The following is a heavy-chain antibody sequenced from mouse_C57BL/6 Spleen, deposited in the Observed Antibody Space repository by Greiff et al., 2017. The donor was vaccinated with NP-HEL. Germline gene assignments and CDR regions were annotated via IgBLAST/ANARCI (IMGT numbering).Heavy chain of an antibody. CDR1: GYTFTSYW. CDR3: ARGSYDYDAFDY. Sequence: VQLQQSGAELVRPGSSVKLSCKASGYTFTSYWMHWVKQRPIQGLEWIGNIDPSDSETHYNQKFKDKATLTVDKSSSTAYMQLSSLTSEDSAVYYCARGSYDYDAFDYWGQGTTLTVSS. J-gene: IGHJ2*01. D-gene: IGHD2-4*01. CDR2: IDPSDSET. V-gene: IGHV1-52*01.